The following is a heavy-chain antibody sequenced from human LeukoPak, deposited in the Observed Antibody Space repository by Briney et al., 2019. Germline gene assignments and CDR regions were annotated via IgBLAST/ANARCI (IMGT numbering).Heavy chain of an antibody. CDR1: GYTFTSYG. V-gene: IGHV1-18*01. D-gene: IGHD6-19*01. CDR3: ARDPEQWLVPTEPFDY. CDR2: ISAYNGNT. J-gene: IGHJ4*02. Sequence: GASVKVSCKASGYTFTSYGISWVRQAPGQGLEWMGWISAYNGNTNYAQKLQGRVTMTTDTSTSTAYMELRSLRSDDTAVHYCARDPEQWLVPTEPFDYWGQGTLVTVSS.